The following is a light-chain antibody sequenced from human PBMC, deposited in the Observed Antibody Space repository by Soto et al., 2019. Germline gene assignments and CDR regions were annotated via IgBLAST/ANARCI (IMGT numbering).Light chain of an antibody. V-gene: IGKV3-15*01. CDR3: QQRSNWPT. CDR2: GAS. Sequence: EIIMTQSPATLSVSPGEGATLSCRTSHSISTNLAWYQHKRGQSPRLLVYGASTRATGVPARFSGSGSGAEFTLSISSLQSEDFAVYYCQQRSNWPTFGGGTKVEIK. CDR1: HSISTN. J-gene: IGKJ4*01.